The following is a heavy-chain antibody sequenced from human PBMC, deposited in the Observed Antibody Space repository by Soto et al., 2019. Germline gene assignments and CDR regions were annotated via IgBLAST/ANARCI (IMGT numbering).Heavy chain of an antibody. D-gene: IGHD6-13*01. Sequence: GGSLRLSCAASGFTFSGSAMHWVRQASGKGLEWVGRIRSKANSYATAYAASVKGRFTISRDDSKNTAYLQMNSLKTEDTAVYYCTRHPPGNYYYYGMDVWGQGTTVTVSS. J-gene: IGHJ6*02. CDR2: IRSKANSYAT. CDR1: GFTFSGSA. CDR3: TRHPPGNYYYYGMDV. V-gene: IGHV3-73*01.